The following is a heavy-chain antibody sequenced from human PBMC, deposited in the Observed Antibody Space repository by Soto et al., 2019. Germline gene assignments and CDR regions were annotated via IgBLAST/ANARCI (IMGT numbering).Heavy chain of an antibody. Sequence: QVQLQESGPGLVKPSETLTLTCTVSGDSFSDYYLNWIRQVPGKGLEWIGFVFHSATTSYNPSLKTRVAISDDTSKKQFSLRLTSVTAADTAIYYCARGHYSSGWPIDHWGQGILVTVSS. V-gene: IGHV4-59*01. D-gene: IGHD6-19*01. CDR2: VFHSATT. J-gene: IGHJ4*02. CDR1: GDSFSDYY. CDR3: ARGHYSSGWPIDH.